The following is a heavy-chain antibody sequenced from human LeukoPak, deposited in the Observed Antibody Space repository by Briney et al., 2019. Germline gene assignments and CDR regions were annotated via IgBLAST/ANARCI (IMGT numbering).Heavy chain of an antibody. V-gene: IGHV4-61*02. Sequence: PSQTLSLTCTVSGGSISSGSYYWSWIRQPAGKGLEWIGRIYTSGSTNYNPSLKSRVTISVDTSKNQFSLKLSSVTAADTAVYYCAREYDYSNNYYYYYMDVWGKGTTVTVSS. J-gene: IGHJ6*03. D-gene: IGHD4-11*01. CDR3: AREYDYSNNYYYYYMDV. CDR1: GGSISSGSYY. CDR2: IYTSGST.